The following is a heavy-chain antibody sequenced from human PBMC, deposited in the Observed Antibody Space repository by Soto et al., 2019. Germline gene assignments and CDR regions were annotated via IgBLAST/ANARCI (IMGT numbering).Heavy chain of an antibody. CDR3: AKGTLGYSSSPDY. D-gene: IGHD6-13*01. J-gene: IGHJ4*02. Sequence: GGSLRLSCAASGFTVSSYGMHWVRQAPGKGLEWVAVISYDGSNKYYADSVKGRFTISRDNSKNTLYLQMSSLRAEDTAVYYCAKGTLGYSSSPDYWGQGTLVTVSS. CDR2: ISYDGSNK. CDR1: GFTVSSYG. V-gene: IGHV3-30*18.